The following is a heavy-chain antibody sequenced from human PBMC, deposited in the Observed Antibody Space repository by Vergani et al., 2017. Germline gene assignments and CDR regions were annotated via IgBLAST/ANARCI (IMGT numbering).Heavy chain of an antibody. CDR2: ISSSSSTI. V-gene: IGHV3-48*04. D-gene: IGHD2-2*02. J-gene: IGHJ5*02. CDR1: GFTFSSYS. Sequence: EVQLVESGGGLVQPGGSLRLSCAASGFTFSSYSMNWVRQAPGKGLEWVSYISSSSSTIYYADSVKGRFTISRDNAKNSLYLQMNSLRAEDTAVYYCAIEREEVYCSSTSCYIFDPWGQGTLVTVSS. CDR3: AIEREEVYCSSTSCYIFDP.